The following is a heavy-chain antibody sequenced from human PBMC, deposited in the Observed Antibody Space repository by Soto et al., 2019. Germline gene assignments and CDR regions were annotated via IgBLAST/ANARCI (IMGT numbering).Heavy chain of an antibody. CDR1: GGSFSGYY. CDR3: ARSPWIQLWLPGYYYYGMDV. J-gene: IGHJ6*02. V-gene: IGHV4-34*01. D-gene: IGHD5-18*01. Sequence: SETLSLTCAVYGGSFSGYYWSWIRQPPGKGLEWIGEINHSGSTNYNPSLKSRVTISVDTSKNQFSLKLSSVTAADTAVYYCARSPWIQLWLPGYYYYGMDVWGQGTTVTVSS. CDR2: INHSGST.